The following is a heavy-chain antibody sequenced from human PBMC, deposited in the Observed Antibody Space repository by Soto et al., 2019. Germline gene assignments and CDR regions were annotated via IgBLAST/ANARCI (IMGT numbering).Heavy chain of an antibody. Sequence: QVQLQESGPGLVNPSQTLSLTCTVSGGSINSDAYFWSWVRQHPGKGLEWIGYIYYSGNTYYNPSLKSRVSISLDTSKNQFSLKLKSATAADTRVYYCAIASAVTHETLAWGQGTMVTVAS. CDR3: AIASAVTHETLA. D-gene: IGHD2-21*01. V-gene: IGHV4-31*03. J-gene: IGHJ3*01. CDR1: GGSINSDAYF. CDR2: IYYSGNT.